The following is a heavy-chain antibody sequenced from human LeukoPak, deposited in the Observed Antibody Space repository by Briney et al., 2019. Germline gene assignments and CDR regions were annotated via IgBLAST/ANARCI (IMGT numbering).Heavy chain of an antibody. CDR3: AKDTGYYGSGSPYYFDY. J-gene: IGHJ4*02. V-gene: IGHV3-23*01. D-gene: IGHD3-10*01. CDR1: GFTFSSYA. Sequence: GGSLRLSCAASGFTFSSYAMSWVLQAPGKGLEWVSAISGSGGSTYYADSVKGRFTISRDNSKNTLYLQMNSLRAEDTAVYYCAKDTGYYGSGSPYYFDYWGQGTLVTVSS. CDR2: ISGSGGST.